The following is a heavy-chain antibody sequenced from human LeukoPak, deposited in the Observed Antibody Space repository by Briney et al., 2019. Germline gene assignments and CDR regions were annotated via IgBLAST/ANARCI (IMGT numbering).Heavy chain of an antibody. V-gene: IGHV3-74*01. CDR3: AKERQVTRSGFDY. J-gene: IGHJ4*02. Sequence: GGSLRLSCAASGFTFSSYWMHWVRQAPGKGLVWVSHINSDGSSTTYADSVKGRFTISRDNSKNTLYLQMNSLRAEDTAVYYCAKERQVTRSGFDYWGQGTLVTVSS. D-gene: IGHD2-21*02. CDR1: GFTFSSYW. CDR2: INSDGSST.